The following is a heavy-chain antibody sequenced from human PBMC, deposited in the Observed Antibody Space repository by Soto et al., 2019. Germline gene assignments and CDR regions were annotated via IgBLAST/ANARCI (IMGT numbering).Heavy chain of an antibody. V-gene: IGHV3-23*01. J-gene: IGHJ4*02. CDR1: GFTFSSYA. CDR3: AKDAILLMFYGDSYFDY. Sequence: EVQLLESGGGLVQPGGSLRLSCAASGFTFSSYAMSWVRQAPGKGLEWVSAISGSGGSTYYADSVKGRFTLSRDNSKNTLYLQMNSLRAEDTAVYYCAKDAILLMFYGDSYFDYWGQGTLVTVSS. CDR2: ISGSGGST. D-gene: IGHD4-17*01.